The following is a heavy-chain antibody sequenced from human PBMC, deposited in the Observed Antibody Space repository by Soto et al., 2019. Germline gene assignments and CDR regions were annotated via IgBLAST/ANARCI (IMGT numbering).Heavy chain of an antibody. Sequence: SETLSLTCAVYGGSFSGYYWSWIRQPPGKGLEWIGEINHSGSTNYNPSLKSRVTISVDTSKNQFSLKLSSVTAADTAVYYCARGFLSSGDYVLVPPIYFDYWGQGTLVTVSS. CDR1: GGSFSGYY. CDR3: ARGFLSSGDYVLVPPIYFDY. D-gene: IGHD4-17*01. V-gene: IGHV4-34*01. J-gene: IGHJ4*02. CDR2: INHSGST.